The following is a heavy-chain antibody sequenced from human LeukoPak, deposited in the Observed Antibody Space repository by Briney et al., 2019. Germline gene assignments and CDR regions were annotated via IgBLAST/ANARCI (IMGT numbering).Heavy chain of an antibody. Sequence: GGSLRLSCAASGFTFSSYAMSWVRQSPGKGLEWGAAIGGSGDTHYADSVRGRFTISRDNSKNTLYLQMNSLRAEDTAVYYCAKEKGHVPPFDYWGQGTLVTVSS. CDR1: GFTFSSYA. J-gene: IGHJ4*02. CDR3: AKEKGHVPPFDY. D-gene: IGHD2-2*01. V-gene: IGHV3-23*01. CDR2: IGGSGDT.